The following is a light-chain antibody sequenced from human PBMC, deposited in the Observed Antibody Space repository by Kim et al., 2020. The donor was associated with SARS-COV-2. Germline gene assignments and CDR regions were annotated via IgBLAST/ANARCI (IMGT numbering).Light chain of an antibody. Sequence: RERATIPCQESQDSITYLDWYQQKPEKAPTDLIYDTSNLETGVPSRFSGSRSGTDFTFTISSLQPEDIATYYCQQYKNVPNAFGQGTRLDIK. CDR3: QQYKNVPNA. CDR2: DTS. V-gene: IGKV1-33*01. CDR1: QDSITY. J-gene: IGKJ5*01.